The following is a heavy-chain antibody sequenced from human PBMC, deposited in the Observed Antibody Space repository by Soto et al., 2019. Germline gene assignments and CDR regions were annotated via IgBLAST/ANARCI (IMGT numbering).Heavy chain of an antibody. D-gene: IGHD1-26*01. CDR3: ARVGATSSGTIDY. Sequence: GGSLRLSCAASGFTFSDHYMDWVRQAPGKGLEWVGRTRNKANSYTTEYAASVKGRFTISRDDSKNSLYLQMNSLKTEDTAVYYCARVGATSSGTIDYWGQGTLVTVSS. V-gene: IGHV3-72*01. CDR2: TRNKANSYTT. CDR1: GFTFSDHY. J-gene: IGHJ4*02.